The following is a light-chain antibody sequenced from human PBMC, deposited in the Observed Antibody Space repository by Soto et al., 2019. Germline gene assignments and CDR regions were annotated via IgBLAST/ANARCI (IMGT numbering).Light chain of an antibody. CDR3: VLYMGSGLGV. CDR2: STN. V-gene: IGLV8-61*01. CDR1: SGSVSSSYY. Sequence: QTVVTQEPSLSVSPGGTVTLTCGLSSGSVSSSYYPFWYQQTPGQAPRTLIYSTNSRSSGVPDRFSGSILGNKAALTITGAQADDESDYYCVLYMGSGLGVFGGGTKLTVL. J-gene: IGLJ3*02.